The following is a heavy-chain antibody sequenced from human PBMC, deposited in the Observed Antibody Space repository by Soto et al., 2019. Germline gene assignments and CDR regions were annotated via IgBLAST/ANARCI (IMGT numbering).Heavy chain of an antibody. CDR1: GYTFTSYD. D-gene: IGHD3-3*01. V-gene: IGHV1-8*01. CDR3: ARATYDFWSVVDYYYYMDV. CDR2: MNPNSGNT. J-gene: IGHJ6*03. Sequence: GASVKVSCKASGYTFTSYDINWVRQATGQGLEWMGWMNPNSGNTGYAQKFQGRVTMTRNTSISTAYMELSSLRSEDTAVYYCARATYDFWSVVDYYYYMDVWGKGTTVTVSS.